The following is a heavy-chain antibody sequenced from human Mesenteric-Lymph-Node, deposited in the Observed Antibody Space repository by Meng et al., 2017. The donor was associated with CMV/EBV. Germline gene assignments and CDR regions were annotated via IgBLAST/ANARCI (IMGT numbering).Heavy chain of an antibody. CDR3: AREGSLRSVDY. Sequence: SETLSLTCTVSGGSICSYYWSWIRQPPGKGLEWIGYIYYSGSTNYNPSLKSRVTISVDTSKNQFSLKLSSVTAADTAVYYCAREGSLRSVDYWGQGTLVTVSS. CDR2: IYYSGST. CDR1: GGSICSYY. D-gene: IGHD2-15*01. J-gene: IGHJ4*02. V-gene: IGHV4-59*12.